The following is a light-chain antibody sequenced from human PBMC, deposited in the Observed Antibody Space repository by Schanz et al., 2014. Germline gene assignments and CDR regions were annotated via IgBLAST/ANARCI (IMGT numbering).Light chain of an antibody. J-gene: IGKJ3*01. CDR1: QSISNY. Sequence: DIQMTQSPSSLSASVGDRVTITCRASQSISNYLNWYQQKPGKAPKLVIYAVSSLESGVPSRFSGSGSGTDFTLTISSLQPEDFATYYCQQSYTTEFTFGPGTKVDIK. CDR2: AVS. CDR3: QQSYTTEFT. V-gene: IGKV1-39*01.